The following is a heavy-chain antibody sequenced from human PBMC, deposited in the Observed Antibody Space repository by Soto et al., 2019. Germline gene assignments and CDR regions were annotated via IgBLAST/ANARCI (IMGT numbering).Heavy chain of an antibody. Sequence: GESLKICFKGSGYSFTSYWISLVRQMPGKGLEWMGRIDPSDSYTNYSPSFQGHVTISADKSISTAYLQWSSLKASDTAMYYRARQTHYGMDVWGQGTTVTVSS. CDR1: GYSFTSYW. CDR2: IDPSDSYT. V-gene: IGHV5-10-1*01. J-gene: IGHJ6*02. CDR3: ARQTHYGMDV.